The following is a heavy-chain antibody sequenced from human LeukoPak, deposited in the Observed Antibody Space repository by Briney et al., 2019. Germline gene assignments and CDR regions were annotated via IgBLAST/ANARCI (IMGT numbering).Heavy chain of an antibody. CDR1: GGTFSSYA. V-gene: IGHV1-69*04. CDR2: IIPILGIA. J-gene: IGHJ4*02. CDR3: ARDLLGGYSP. Sequence: SVKVSCKASGGTFSSYAISWVRQAPGQGLEWMGRIIPILGIANYAQKFQGRVTITADKPTSTAYMELSSLRSEDTAVYYCARDLLGGYSPWGQGTLVTVSS. D-gene: IGHD3-22*01.